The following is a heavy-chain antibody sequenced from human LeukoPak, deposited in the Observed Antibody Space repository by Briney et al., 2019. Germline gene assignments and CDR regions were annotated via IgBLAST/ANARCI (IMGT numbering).Heavy chain of an antibody. V-gene: IGHV1-2*02. D-gene: IGHD3-10*01. CDR3: ARSSLLWFGEFYFDY. CDR1: GYTFTGYY. Sequence: ASVKVSCKASGYTFTGYYMHWVRQAPGQGLEWMGWINPNSGGTNYAQKFQGRVTMTRDTSISTAYMELSRLRSDDTAVYYCARSSLLWFGEFYFDYWGQGTLVTVSS. CDR2: INPNSGGT. J-gene: IGHJ4*02.